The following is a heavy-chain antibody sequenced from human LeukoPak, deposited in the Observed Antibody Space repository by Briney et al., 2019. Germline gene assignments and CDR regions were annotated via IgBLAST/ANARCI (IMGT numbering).Heavy chain of an antibody. CDR3: ARGLLRRAAAGTGLDY. V-gene: IGHV4-34*01. CDR2: IHHSGST. J-gene: IGHJ4*02. CDR1: GFTFNSHA. D-gene: IGHD6-13*01. Sequence: GSLRLSCATSGFTFNSHAMSWIRQPPGKGLEWLGEIHHSGSTNYNPSLKDRVTISVDTPKNQFSLKLSSVTAADTAVYYCARGLLRRAAAGTGLDYWGQGTLVTVSS.